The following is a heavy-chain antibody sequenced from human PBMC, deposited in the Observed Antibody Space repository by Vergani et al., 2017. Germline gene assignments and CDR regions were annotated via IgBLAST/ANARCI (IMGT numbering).Heavy chain of an antibody. CDR1: GYSFTSYW. J-gene: IGHJ3*02. CDR2: IYPGDSDT. CDR3: ARRVAYCGGDCFDAFDI. D-gene: IGHD2-21*02. V-gene: IGHV5-51*01. Sequence: EVQLVQSGAEVKKPGESLKISCKGSGYSFTSYWIGWVRQMPGKGLEWMGIIYPGDSDTRYSPSFQGQVTISADKSISTAHLQGSSLKASDTAMYYCARRVAYCGGDCFDAFDIWGQGTMVTVSS.